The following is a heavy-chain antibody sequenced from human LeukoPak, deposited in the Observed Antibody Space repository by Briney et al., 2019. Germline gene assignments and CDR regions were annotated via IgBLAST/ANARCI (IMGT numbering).Heavy chain of an antibody. D-gene: IGHD2-15*01. Sequence: GGSLRLSCAASGLTFSSYGMHWVRQAPGKGLEWVAVISYDGSNKYYADSVKGRFTISRDNSKNTLYLQMNSLRAEDTAVYYCAKDHEDLRFYYYYGMDVWGQGTTVTVSS. CDR3: AKDHEDLRFYYYYGMDV. V-gene: IGHV3-30*18. CDR1: GLTFSSYG. CDR2: ISYDGSNK. J-gene: IGHJ6*02.